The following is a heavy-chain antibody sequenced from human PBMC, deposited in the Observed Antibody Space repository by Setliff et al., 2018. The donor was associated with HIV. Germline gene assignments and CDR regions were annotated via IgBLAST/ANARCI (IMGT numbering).Heavy chain of an antibody. CDR3: ARDVAVAGTEF. Sequence: GGSLRLSCAGSGFTFTDYIMHWVRQVPGKGLVWVSRINSDGSDTRYADSVKGRFTISRDNAKNSLYLQMNSLRAEDTAVYFCARDVAVAGTEFWGQGTLVTVSS. CDR1: GFTFTDYI. J-gene: IGHJ4*02. V-gene: IGHV3-74*01. D-gene: IGHD6-19*01. CDR2: INSDGSDT.